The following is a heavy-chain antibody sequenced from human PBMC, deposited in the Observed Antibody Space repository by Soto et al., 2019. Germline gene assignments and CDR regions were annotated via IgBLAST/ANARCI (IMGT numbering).Heavy chain of an antibody. V-gene: IGHV3-74*01. CDR3: ARDRSYSLDF. Sequence: EVQLVESGGGLLQPGGSLRLSCAVSGSTFSNDWMHWVRQAPGQGLVWVSHINSDGSSTNYADFVKGRFTIARDNAKNTVYLQMNSLRAEDTAVYYFARDRSYSLDFWGQGTTVTVSS. CDR1: GSTFSNDW. CDR2: INSDGSST. J-gene: IGHJ6*02.